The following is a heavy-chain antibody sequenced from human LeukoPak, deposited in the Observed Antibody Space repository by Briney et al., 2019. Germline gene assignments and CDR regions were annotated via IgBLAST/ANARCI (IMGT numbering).Heavy chain of an antibody. V-gene: IGHV1-18*01. Sequence: ASVTVSCKASGYTFTSYGISWVRQAPGQGLEWMGWISAYNGNTNYAQKLQGRVTMTTDTSTSTAYMEMRSLRSDDPALYYCAREDSGYDQYNWFDPWGQGTLVTVSS. J-gene: IGHJ5*02. CDR2: ISAYNGNT. CDR3: AREDSGYDQYNWFDP. D-gene: IGHD5-12*01. CDR1: GYTFTSYG.